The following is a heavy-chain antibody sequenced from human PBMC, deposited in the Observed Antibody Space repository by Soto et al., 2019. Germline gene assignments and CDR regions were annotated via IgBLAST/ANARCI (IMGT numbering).Heavy chain of an antibody. CDR2: IKQDGSEK. J-gene: IGHJ4*02. D-gene: IGHD6-13*01. Sequence: PGGSLRLSCAASRFTFISPWMTWVRQAPGKGLEWVANIKQDGSEKYYVDSVKGRFTISRDNAKNSLYLQMNSLRAEDTAVYYCATHPYSSGWYCWGQGT. V-gene: IGHV3-7*02. CDR3: ATHPYSSGWYC. CDR1: RFTFISPW.